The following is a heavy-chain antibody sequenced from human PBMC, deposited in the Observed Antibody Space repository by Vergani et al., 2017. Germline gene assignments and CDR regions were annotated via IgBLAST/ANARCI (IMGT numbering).Heavy chain of an antibody. V-gene: IGHV4-4*03. CDR2: IGHSGST. D-gene: IGHD3-10*01. CDR3: ARNPIGSSYYEY. Sequence: QVQLQESGPGLVKPLGTLPLTCSVSGGPLSTTDWWSWVRQSPERGLEWIGKIGHSGSTYFNASFASRVSMSVDWSVKQFSLYLRSVTAADTAVYYCARNPIGSSYYEYWGQGILVTVSS. J-gene: IGHJ4*02. CDR1: GGPLSTTDW.